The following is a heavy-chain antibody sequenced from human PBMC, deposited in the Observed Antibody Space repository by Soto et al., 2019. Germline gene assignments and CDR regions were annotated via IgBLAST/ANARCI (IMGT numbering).Heavy chain of an antibody. J-gene: IGHJ4*02. CDR2: IRQSTYV. D-gene: IGHD3-16*02. CDR3: ARTHFDEGTYRFFDY. V-gene: IGHV3-21*01. CDR1: GFTFSDYA. Sequence: EVHLVESGGGLVRPGGSLRLSCVASGFTFSDYAVNWVRQAPGNGLEWVASIRQSTYVYYADSVRGRFIASRDNAENSLYLQLNSLRGEDTAVYFCARTHFDEGTYRFFDYWGQGTLVTVSS.